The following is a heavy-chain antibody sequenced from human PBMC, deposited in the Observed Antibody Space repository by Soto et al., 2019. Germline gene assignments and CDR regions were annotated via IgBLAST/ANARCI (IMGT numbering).Heavy chain of an antibody. D-gene: IGHD1-7*01. J-gene: IGHJ6*03. CDR3: ARALGAVTGTTFSWMSRNYYYYMDV. Sequence: HPGGSLRLSCAASGFTFSIYWMSWFRQAPGKGLEWVANIKQDGSEKYYVDSVKGRFTISRDNAKNSLYLQMNSLRAEDTAVYYCARALGAVTGTTFSWMSRNYYYYMDVWGKGTTVTVSS. CDR1: GFTFSIYW. V-gene: IGHV3-7*01. CDR2: IKQDGSEK.